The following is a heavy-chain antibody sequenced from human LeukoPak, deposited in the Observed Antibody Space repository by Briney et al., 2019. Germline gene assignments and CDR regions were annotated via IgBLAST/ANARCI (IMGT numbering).Heavy chain of an antibody. CDR3: AKRLSFGVAIGDFDY. Sequence: GGSLRLSCAASGFTFSNYAMSWVRQAPGKGLEWVSAISGSGDSAYYADSVKGRFTISRDSSMETLYLQMNSLRAEDTATYFCAKRLSFGVAIGDFDYWGQGTLVTVSS. V-gene: IGHV3-23*01. D-gene: IGHD3-3*01. CDR1: GFTFSNYA. J-gene: IGHJ4*02. CDR2: ISGSGDSA.